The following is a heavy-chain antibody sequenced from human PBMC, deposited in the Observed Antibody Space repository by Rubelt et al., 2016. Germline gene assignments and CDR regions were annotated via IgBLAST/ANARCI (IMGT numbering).Heavy chain of an antibody. CDR3: ARHPTK. CDR1: GGSISSGGYY. J-gene: IGHJ4*02. Sequence: QVQLQESGPGLVKPSQTLSLTCTVSGGSISSGGYYWSWIRQHPGKGLEWMGRIDPDDSYTDYSPSFQGHVTISVDKSINTAYLQLTSLKASYTAMYYCARHPTKWGQGTQVTVS. V-gene: IGHV4-31*01. CDR2: IDPDDSYT.